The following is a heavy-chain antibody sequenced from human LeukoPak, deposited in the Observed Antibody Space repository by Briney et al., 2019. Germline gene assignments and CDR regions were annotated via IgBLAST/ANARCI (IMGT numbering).Heavy chain of an antibody. CDR3: VKESGFMVVPNSAFDI. V-gene: IGHV3-64D*06. CDR1: GFTFNSYP. CDR2: ISRNGDST. Sequence: PGGSLRLSCSASGFTFNSYPVHWVRQAPGKGLEYVSGISRNGDSTYYADSVKGRFTISRDNSKNTLYLQMSSLRAEDTAVYYCVKESGFMVVPNSAFDIWGQGTMVTVSS. J-gene: IGHJ3*02. D-gene: IGHD2-15*01.